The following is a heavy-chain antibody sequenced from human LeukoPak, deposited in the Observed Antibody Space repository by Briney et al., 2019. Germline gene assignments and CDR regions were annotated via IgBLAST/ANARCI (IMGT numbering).Heavy chain of an antibody. D-gene: IGHD5-24*01. CDR1: GGSISNYY. V-gene: IGHV4-59*01. Sequence: SETLSLTCPVSGGSISNYYYWTWIRQPPGKGLGWIGYVYYTGTTNFNPSLKSRVTMSLDTSRNQFSLKLTSLTAADTAVYYCARGAMATTPFFDYWGQGTLVTVSS. J-gene: IGHJ4*02. CDR2: VYYTGTT. CDR3: ARGAMATTPFFDY.